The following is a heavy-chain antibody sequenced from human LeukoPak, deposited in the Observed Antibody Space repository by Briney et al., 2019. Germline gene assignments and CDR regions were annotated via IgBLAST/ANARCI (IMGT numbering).Heavy chain of an antibody. CDR3: ARAGYSGSYAPFDY. D-gene: IGHD1-26*01. J-gene: IGHJ4*02. CDR1: GGSISSYY. CDR2: IYYSGST. V-gene: IGHV4-59*01. Sequence: SETLSLTCTVSGGSISSYYWSWIRQPPGKGLEWIGYIYYSGSTNYNPSLKSRVTISVDTSKNQFSLKLSSVTAADTAVYYCARAGYSGSYAPFDYWGQGTLVTVSS.